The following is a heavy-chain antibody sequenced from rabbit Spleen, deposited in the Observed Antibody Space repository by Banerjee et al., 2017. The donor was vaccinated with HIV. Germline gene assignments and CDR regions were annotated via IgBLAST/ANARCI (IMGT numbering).Heavy chain of an antibody. Sequence: EESGGDLVQPEGSLTLTCTASGFSLSSVWICWVRQAPGKGLEWSACIYTGDGDTYYASWAKGRFTITKTSSTTVTLQMTGLTGADTATYFCARDLDDVIGWNFGWWGQGTLVTVS. J-gene: IGHJ3*01. CDR1: GFSLSSVW. CDR2: IYTGDGDT. D-gene: IGHD4-1*01. V-gene: IGHV1S45*01. CDR3: ARDLDDVIGWNFGW.